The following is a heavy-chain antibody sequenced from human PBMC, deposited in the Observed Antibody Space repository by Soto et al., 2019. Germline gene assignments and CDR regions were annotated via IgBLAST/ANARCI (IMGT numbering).Heavy chain of an antibody. D-gene: IGHD5-18*01. Sequence: QVQLVQSGSEVKKPGASVKVSCKASGYTFRSYGISWVRQAPGQGLECMGWISVYNGNTNYGQKFQGRVTMTKDTSTATAYMELDNLTSDDTAVYYCARVGGYIWGLDFWGQGTLVPVSS. J-gene: IGHJ4*02. V-gene: IGHV1-18*04. CDR2: ISVYNGNT. CDR3: ARVGGYIWGLDF. CDR1: GYTFRSYG.